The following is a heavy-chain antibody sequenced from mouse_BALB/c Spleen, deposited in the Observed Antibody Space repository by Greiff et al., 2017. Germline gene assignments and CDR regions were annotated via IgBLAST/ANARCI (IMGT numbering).Heavy chain of an antibody. CDR1: GYNFTSYW. Sequence: VQLQQPGAELVKPGTSVKLSCKASGYNFTSYWINWVKLRPGQGLEWIGDIYPGSGSTNYNEKFKSKATLTVDTSSSTAYMQLSSLASEDSALYYCARDTTVNYYAMDYWGQGTAVTVSS. CDR2: IYPGSGST. J-gene: IGHJ4*01. CDR3: ARDTTVNYYAMDY. D-gene: IGHD1-1*01. V-gene: IGHV1-55*01.